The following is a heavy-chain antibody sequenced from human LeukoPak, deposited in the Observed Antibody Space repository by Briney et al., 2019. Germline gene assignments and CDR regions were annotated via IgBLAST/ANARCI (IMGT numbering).Heavy chain of an antibody. V-gene: IGHV3-7*01. Sequence: GGSLRLSCAASGFTFSSYWMTWVRQAPGRGLEWVARIKQDGSEKYYVDSVKGRFTISRDNAKNSLYLRMNSLRAEDTAVYYCARDRTFASWGQGTLVTVSS. CDR1: GFTFSSYW. CDR3: ARDRTFAS. CDR2: IKQDGSEK. D-gene: IGHD3-16*01. J-gene: IGHJ4*02.